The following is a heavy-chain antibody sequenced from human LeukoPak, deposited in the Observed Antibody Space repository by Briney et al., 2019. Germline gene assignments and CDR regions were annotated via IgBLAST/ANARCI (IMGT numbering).Heavy chain of an antibody. J-gene: IGHJ4*02. CDR3: ARAGTQYGDYAFDY. V-gene: IGHV3-11*04. Sequence: SGGSLRLSCAASGFTFSDYYMSWIRQAPGKGLEWVSGISGTGGSTFYADSVKGRFTISRDNAKNTLYLQMNSLRAEDTAVYYCARAGTQYGDYAFDYWGQGTLVTVSS. D-gene: IGHD4-17*01. CDR2: ISGTGGST. CDR1: GFTFSDYY.